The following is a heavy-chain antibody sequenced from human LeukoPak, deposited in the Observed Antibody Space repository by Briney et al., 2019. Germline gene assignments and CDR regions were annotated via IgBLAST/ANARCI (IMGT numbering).Heavy chain of an antibody. J-gene: IGHJ2*01. CDR2: ISSSSSYI. Sequence: GGSLRLSCAASGFTFSSYSMNWVRQAPGKGLEWVSSISSSSSYIYYADSVKGRFTISRDNAKNSLYLQMNSLRAEDTAVYYCARDGDNIVVAPAAPVGDLWGRGTLVTVSS. CDR3: ARDGDNIVVAPAAPVGDL. V-gene: IGHV3-21*01. CDR1: GFTFSSYS. D-gene: IGHD2-2*01.